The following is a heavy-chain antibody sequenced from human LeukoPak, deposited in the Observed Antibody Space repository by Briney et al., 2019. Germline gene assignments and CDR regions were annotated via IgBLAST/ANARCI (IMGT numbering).Heavy chain of an antibody. J-gene: IGHJ4*02. CDR2: INSDGSTT. CDR1: GFTFSTYW. CDR3: ASFDY. Sequence: PGGSLRLSCAASGFTFSTYWMHWVRQAPGKGLVWVSRINSDGSTTTYADSVKGRFTISRDNAKNTLYLQMNSLRPEDTAVYYCASFDYWGQGTLVTVSS. V-gene: IGHV3-74*01.